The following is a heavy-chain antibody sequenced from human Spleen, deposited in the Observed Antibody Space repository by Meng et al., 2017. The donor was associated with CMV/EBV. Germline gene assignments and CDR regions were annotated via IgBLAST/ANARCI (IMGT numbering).Heavy chain of an antibody. CDR1: DYS. J-gene: IGHJ4*02. D-gene: IGHD2-2*01. CDR2: INHSRST. Sequence: DYSWSWIRPPPGKGLEWIGEINHSRSTNYNPSLKSRVTISVDTSKNQFSLKLSSVTAADTAVYYCARVPSLGYCSSTSCPRGTYFDYWGQGTLVTVSS. V-gene: IGHV4-34*01. CDR3: ARVPSLGYCSSTSCPRGTYFDY.